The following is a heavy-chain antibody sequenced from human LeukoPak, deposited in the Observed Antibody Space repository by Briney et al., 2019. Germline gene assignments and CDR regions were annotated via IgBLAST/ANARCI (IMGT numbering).Heavy chain of an antibody. CDR2: IRSKTHNYAT. Sequence: PGGSLRLSCAASGFNFSGSAIHWVRQASGKGLEWVGRIRSKTHNYATTYAASLKGRFTISRDDSKNTTYLQMNSLKTDDTAVYYCTRRSIASTRTDDYWGQGTLVTVSS. D-gene: IGHD6-13*01. CDR3: TRRSIASTRTDDY. V-gene: IGHV3-73*01. CDR1: GFNFSGSA. J-gene: IGHJ4*02.